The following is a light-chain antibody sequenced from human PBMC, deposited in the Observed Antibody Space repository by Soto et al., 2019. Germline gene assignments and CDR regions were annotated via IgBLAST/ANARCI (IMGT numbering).Light chain of an antibody. V-gene: IGLV2-8*01. J-gene: IGLJ1*01. CDR2: EVT. CDR3: GSYAGSSVV. Sequence: QSVLTQPPSASGSPGQSVTISCTGTSSDVGAYEYVSWYQHHPGRAPKLILYEVTKRPSGVPGRFSGSKSGNTASLTVSGLQADEEADYYCGSYAGSSVVFGTGTKVTVL. CDR1: SSDVGAYEY.